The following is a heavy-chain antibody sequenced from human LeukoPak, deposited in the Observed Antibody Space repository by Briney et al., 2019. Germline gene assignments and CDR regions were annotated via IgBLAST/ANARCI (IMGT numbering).Heavy chain of an antibody. V-gene: IGHV3-30*02. CDR3: IYAGRGDFKWNTVI. Sequence: GGSLRLSCAASGFTFSSYGMHWVRHAPAKGLEGVAFMRYDGSNKYYADSVKGRFTISRDNSKNTLYLQMSRLRARDTIIYRYIYAGRGDFKWNTVIWGGGALGTVSS. D-gene: IGHD1/OR15-1a*01. CDR1: GFTFSSYG. CDR2: MRYDGSNK. J-gene: IGHJ2*01.